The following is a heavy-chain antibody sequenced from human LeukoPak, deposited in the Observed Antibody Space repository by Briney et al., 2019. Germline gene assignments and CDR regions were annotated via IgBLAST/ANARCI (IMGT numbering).Heavy chain of an antibody. Sequence: ASVKVSCKVSGYTLTELSMHWVRQAPGKGLEWMGGFDPEDGETIYAQKFQGRVTMTEDTSTDTAYMELSSLRSEDTAVYYCATVRSSGWYRATDAFNIWGQGTMVTVSS. CDR1: GYTLTELS. CDR3: ATVRSSGWYRATDAFNI. CDR2: FDPEDGET. D-gene: IGHD6-19*01. V-gene: IGHV1-24*01. J-gene: IGHJ3*02.